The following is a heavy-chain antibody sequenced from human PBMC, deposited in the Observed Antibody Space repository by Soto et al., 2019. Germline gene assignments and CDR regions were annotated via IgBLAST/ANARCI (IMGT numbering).Heavy chain of an antibody. J-gene: IGHJ6*02. CDR1: GYTFGAYY. CDR2: VSPLSGGT. Sequence: QVQLVQSGPEVKTPGASVRVSCKSSGYTFGAYYIHWVRQAPGQGLEWMGWVSPLSGGTNLAQRFQGRLTLTWDTSINTVFMELRRLRSDDTALYFCAREFDSGDLGLDLWGQGTTVSVSS. D-gene: IGHD2-21*01. CDR3: AREFDSGDLGLDL. V-gene: IGHV1-2*02.